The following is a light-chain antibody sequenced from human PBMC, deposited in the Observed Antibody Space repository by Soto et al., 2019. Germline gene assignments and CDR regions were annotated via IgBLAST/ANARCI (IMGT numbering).Light chain of an antibody. CDR3: QQSYSTGWT. CDR1: QSISSY. V-gene: IGKV1-39*01. CDR2: AAS. Sequence: DIQMTQSPSSLSASVRDRVTITCRASQSISSYLNWYQQKPGKAPKLLIYAASSSQSGVPLRFSGSGSGTDFTLTISSLQPEDFATYYCQQSYSTGWTFGQGTKVDIK. J-gene: IGKJ1*01.